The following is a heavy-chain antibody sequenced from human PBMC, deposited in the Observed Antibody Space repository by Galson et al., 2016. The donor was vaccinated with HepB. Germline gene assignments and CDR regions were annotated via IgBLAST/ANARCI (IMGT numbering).Heavy chain of an antibody. J-gene: IGHJ5*02. D-gene: IGHD3-3*02. V-gene: IGHV3-53*01. CDR1: GFTVSSNY. Sequence: RLSCAASGFTVSSNYMRWVRQAPGKGLEWVSVLYIDGRTYYADSVKGRFTTSRDDSKNTLYLQMNSLRAEDTAVYYCATLSYSISYRYWFDPWGQGTLVTVSS. CDR2: LYIDGRT. CDR3: ATLSYSISYRYWFDP.